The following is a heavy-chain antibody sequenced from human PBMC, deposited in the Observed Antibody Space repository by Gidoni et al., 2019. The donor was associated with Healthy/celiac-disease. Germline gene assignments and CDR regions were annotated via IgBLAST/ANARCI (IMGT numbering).Heavy chain of an antibody. D-gene: IGHD3-9*01. V-gene: IGHV3-30*04. CDR1: GFTFSSYA. J-gene: IGHJ4*02. CDR2: ISYDGSNK. CDR3: ARDLDYDILTGYSYYFDY. Sequence: QVQLVESGGGVVQPGRPLRLSCAASGFTFSSYARHWVRQAPGKGLEWVAVISYDGSNKYYADSVKGRFTISRDNSKNTLYLQMNSLRAEDTAVYYCARDLDYDILTGYSYYFDYWGQGTLVTVSS.